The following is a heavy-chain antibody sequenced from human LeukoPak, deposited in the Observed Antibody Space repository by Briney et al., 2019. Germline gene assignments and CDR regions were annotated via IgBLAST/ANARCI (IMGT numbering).Heavy chain of an antibody. Sequence: SETLSLTCTVSGGSISSYYWSWIRQPPGKGLEWIGYIYYSGSTNYNPSLKSRVTISVDTSKNQFSLKLSSVTAADTAVYYCARAGTDYWYFDLWGRGTLVTVSS. J-gene: IGHJ2*01. CDR2: IYYSGST. CDR3: ARAGTDYWYFDL. V-gene: IGHV4-59*01. CDR1: GGSISSYY. D-gene: IGHD3-10*01.